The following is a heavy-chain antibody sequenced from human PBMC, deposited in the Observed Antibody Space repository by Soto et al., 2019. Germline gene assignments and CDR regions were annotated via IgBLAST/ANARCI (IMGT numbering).Heavy chain of an antibody. D-gene: IGHD2-15*01. J-gene: IGHJ5*02. CDR1: GYSFPYYW. V-gene: IGHV5-51*01. CDR2: IYPGDSDT. CDR3: ARNTYTGAHRSGNSCWKGWFAP. Sequence: GESLKISCKGSGYSFPYYWIAWVRQMPGKGLEWMGIIYPGDSDTRYSPSFQGQVTISADKSINTAYLQWSSLRASDTAMYYCARNTYTGAHRSGNSCWKGWFAPWGQGTLVTVSS.